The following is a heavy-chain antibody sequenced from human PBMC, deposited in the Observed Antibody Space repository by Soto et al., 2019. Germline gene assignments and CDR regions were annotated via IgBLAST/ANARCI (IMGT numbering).Heavy chain of an antibody. J-gene: IGHJ5*02. CDR2: IDPTDSYT. D-gene: IGHD1-26*01. Sequence: PGESVKISCKGSGFSFARYWINWVRQMPGKGLEWMGRIDPTDSYTKYSPSFQGHVTISADKSISTAYLQWSSLKASDTAMYYCVRPLPIVGAGSWGQGTLVTVSS. CDR1: GFSFARYW. CDR3: VRPLPIVGAGS. V-gene: IGHV5-10-1*01.